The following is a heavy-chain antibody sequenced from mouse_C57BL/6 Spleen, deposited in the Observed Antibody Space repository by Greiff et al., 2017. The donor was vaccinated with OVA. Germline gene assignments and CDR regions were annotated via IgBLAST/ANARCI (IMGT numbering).Heavy chain of an antibody. CDR2: LWSGGST. D-gene: IGHD1-1*01. J-gene: IGHJ4*01. V-gene: IGHV2-2*01. Sequence: VQVVESGPGLVQPSQSLSITCTVSGFSLTSYGVHWVRQSPGKGLEWLGVLWSGGSTDYNAAFISRLIISKDNSKSQVFFKMNSLQADDTAIYYCARNNYGSSDAMDYWGQGTSVTVSS. CDR1: GFSLTSYG. CDR3: ARNNYGSSDAMDY.